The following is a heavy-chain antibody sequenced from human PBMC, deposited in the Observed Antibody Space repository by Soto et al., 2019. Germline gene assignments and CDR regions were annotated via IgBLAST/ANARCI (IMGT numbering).Heavy chain of an antibody. CDR3: ARSRYFDWLPLDS. Sequence: GSLRLSCVASGFTFSSYWMHWVRPSPGKGLEWLGEVYHSGDTNYNPSLKSRVTVSVDYPKNQFSLKLTSVSAADTAVYFCARSRYFDWLPLDSWGQGTLVTVSS. CDR1: GFTFSSYW. CDR2: VYHSGDT. V-gene: IGHV4-4*01. D-gene: IGHD3-9*01. J-gene: IGHJ4*02.